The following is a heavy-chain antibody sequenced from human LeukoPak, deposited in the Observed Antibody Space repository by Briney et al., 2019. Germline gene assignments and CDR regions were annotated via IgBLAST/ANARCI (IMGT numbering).Heavy chain of an antibody. J-gene: IGHJ5*02. D-gene: IGHD4-23*01. Sequence: GGSLRLSCTASGFTFSVSWMHWVRQAPGEGLVWVSVIKSDGSGTAYADSVKGRFTISRDDAKNTVYLQMNSLRADDTAMYYCAREPYGGNSFWFDPWGQGTLVTVSS. CDR1: GFTFSVSW. CDR3: AREPYGGNSFWFDP. CDR2: IKSDGSGT. V-gene: IGHV3-74*01.